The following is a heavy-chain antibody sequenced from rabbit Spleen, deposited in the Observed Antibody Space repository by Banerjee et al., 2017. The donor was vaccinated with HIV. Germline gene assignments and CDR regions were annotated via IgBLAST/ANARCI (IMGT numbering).Heavy chain of an antibody. J-gene: IGHJ4*01. Sequence: QEHLVESGGGLVQPGGSLKLSCKASGFDFSNYGVSWVRQAPGKGLEWIACIDAGSSGSTYYASWAKGRFTISKTSSTTVTLQMTSLTAADTATYFCAKSSGGNDEWDLWGPGTLVTVS. CDR1: GFDFSNYG. V-gene: IGHV1S45*01. D-gene: IGHD1-1*01. CDR2: IDAGSSGST. CDR3: AKSSGGNDEWDL.